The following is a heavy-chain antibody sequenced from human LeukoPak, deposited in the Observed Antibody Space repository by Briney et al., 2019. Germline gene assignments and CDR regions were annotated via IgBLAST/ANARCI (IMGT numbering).Heavy chain of an antibody. Sequence: PGGSLRLSCAASGFTFSSYAMHWVRQAPGKGLEYVSAISSNGGSTYYANSVKGRFTISRDNSKNTLYLQMGSLRAEDTAVYYCAKDRVRYCSGGSCYLDYWGQGTLVTVSS. D-gene: IGHD2-15*01. V-gene: IGHV3-64*01. J-gene: IGHJ4*02. CDR3: AKDRVRYCSGGSCYLDY. CDR1: GFTFSSYA. CDR2: ISSNGGST.